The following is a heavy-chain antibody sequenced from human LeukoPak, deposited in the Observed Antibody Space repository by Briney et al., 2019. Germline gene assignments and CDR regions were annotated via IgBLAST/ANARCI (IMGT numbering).Heavy chain of an antibody. Sequence: ASVKVSCTASGYTFTSYYMHWVRKAPGQGVEWMAWINPNTGAKNCAEKFQGRVTMTRDTSINTAYMEVNGLRSDDTAVYYCARARGVTYYGAYFDYWGQGTLVTDCS. D-gene: IGHD1-26*01. J-gene: IGHJ4*02. V-gene: IGHV1-2*02. CDR2: INPNTGAK. CDR1: GYTFTSYY. CDR3: ARARGVTYYGAYFDY.